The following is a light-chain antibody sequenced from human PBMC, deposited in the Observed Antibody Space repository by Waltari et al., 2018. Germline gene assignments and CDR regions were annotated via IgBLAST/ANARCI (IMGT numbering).Light chain of an antibody. V-gene: IGLV1-44*01. Sequence: QSVLTQPPSASATPGQGVTISCSGSSSNLGSNPVNWFQQLPGPAPKLRNYKNNQRPSGVPDRFAGSKSGTSASLAISGIQSEDDADYYCASWDGILDVYVFGTGTTVTVL. CDR2: KNN. CDR3: ASWDGILDVYV. J-gene: IGLJ1*01. CDR1: SSNLGSNP.